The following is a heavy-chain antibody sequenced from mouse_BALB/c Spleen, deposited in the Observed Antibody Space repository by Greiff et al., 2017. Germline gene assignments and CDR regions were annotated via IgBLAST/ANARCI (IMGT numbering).Heavy chain of an antibody. CDR1: GFNIKDTY. D-gene: IGHD1-1*01. CDR2: IDPANGNT. J-gene: IGHJ3*01. V-gene: IGHV14-3*02. CDR3: ARSVLRYAWFAY. Sequence: EVQLQESGAELVKPGASVKLSCTASGFNIKDTYMHWVKQRPEQGLEWIGRIDPANGNTKYDPKFQGKATITADTSSNTAYLQLSSLTSEDTAVYYCARSVLRYAWFAYWGQGTLVTVSA.